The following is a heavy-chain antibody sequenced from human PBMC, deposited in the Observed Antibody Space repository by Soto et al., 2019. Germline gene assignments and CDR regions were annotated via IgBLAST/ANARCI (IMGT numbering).Heavy chain of an antibody. CDR2: IYYSGST. CDR1: GGSISSYY. J-gene: IGHJ5*02. V-gene: IGHV4-59*01. D-gene: IGHD6-25*01. CDR3: ARPHGGSSGWDNWFDP. Sequence: QVQLQESGPGLVKPSETLSLTCTVSGGSISSYYWSWIRQPPGKGLEWIGYIYYSGSTNYNPSLTSRVTISVDTSKNQFSLKLSSVTAADTAVYCCARPHGGSSGWDNWFDPWGQGTLVTVSS.